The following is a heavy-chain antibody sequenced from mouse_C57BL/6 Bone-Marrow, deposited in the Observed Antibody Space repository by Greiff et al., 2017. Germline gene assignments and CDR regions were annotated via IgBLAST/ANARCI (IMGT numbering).Heavy chain of an antibody. CDR2: INPSTGGT. J-gene: IGHJ1*03. Sequence: EVQLQQSGPELVKPGASVKISCKASGYSFTGYYMNWVKQSPEKSLEWIGEINPSTGGTTYNQKFKAKATLTVDKSSSTAYMQLKSLTSEDSAVYYCARRVLYYGSSYGYFDVWGTGTTVTVSS. D-gene: IGHD1-1*01. CDR1: GYSFTGYY. V-gene: IGHV1-42*01. CDR3: ARRVLYYGSSYGYFDV.